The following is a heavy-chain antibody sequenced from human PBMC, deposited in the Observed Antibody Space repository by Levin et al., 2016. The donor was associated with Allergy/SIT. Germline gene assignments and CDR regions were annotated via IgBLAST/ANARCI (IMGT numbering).Heavy chain of an antibody. J-gene: IGHJ3*01. Sequence: ASVKVSCKASGYTVTAYYMHWVRQAPGQGLEWMGLINPTNSNINYAQNFQGRVTMTTDTSTSTVYMELSSLRSEDTALYFCARLTILDDAFDLWGQGTMVSVSS. CDR3: ARLTILDDAFDL. CDR2: INPTNSNI. D-gene: IGHD3-3*01. V-gene: IGHV1-46*01. CDR1: GYTVTAYY.